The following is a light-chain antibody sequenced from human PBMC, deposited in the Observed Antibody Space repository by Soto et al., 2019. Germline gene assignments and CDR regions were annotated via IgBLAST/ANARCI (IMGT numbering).Light chain of an antibody. CDR2: DVS. J-gene: IGLJ1*01. Sequence: QSALTQPASVSGSPGQSITISCTGTSSDVGGSNYVSWYQQHPGKAPKLMIYDVSNRPSGVSNRFSGSKSANTASLTISGLQAEDEADYYCGSYTSSSTLYVFGTGTMLTVL. V-gene: IGLV2-14*01. CDR1: SSDVGGSNY. CDR3: GSYTSSSTLYV.